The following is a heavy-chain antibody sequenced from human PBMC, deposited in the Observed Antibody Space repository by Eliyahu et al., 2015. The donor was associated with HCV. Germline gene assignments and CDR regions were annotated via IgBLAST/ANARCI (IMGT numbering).Heavy chain of an antibody. V-gene: IGHV2-70*15. J-gene: IGHJ4*02. CDR2: IDWDDDK. D-gene: IGHD6-13*01. Sequence: QVTLRESGPALVKPTQTLTLTCTFXGFSLXXSGMCXGWXRQPPGKALEWLARIDWDDDKYYXTSLKTRLTXSKDTSKNQVVLTMTNMDPVDTATYYCARIGRYSSSPLPDYWGQGTLVTVSS. CDR3: ARIGRYSSSPLPDY. CDR1: GFSLXXSGMC.